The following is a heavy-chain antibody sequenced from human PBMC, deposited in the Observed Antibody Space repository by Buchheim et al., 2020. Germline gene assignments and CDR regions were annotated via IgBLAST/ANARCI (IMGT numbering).Heavy chain of an antibody. CDR1: GGSFSGYS. Sequence: QVQLQQWGAGLLKPSETLSLTCAVYGGSFSGYSWSWIRQPPGKGLGWIGEINHSGSTNYNPSLKSRVTISVDTSKNQFSLKLSSVTAADTAVYYCASSRPGPYSGYAYWGQGTL. CDR3: ASSRPGPYSGYAY. CDR2: INHSGST. J-gene: IGHJ4*02. V-gene: IGHV4-34*01. D-gene: IGHD5-12*01.